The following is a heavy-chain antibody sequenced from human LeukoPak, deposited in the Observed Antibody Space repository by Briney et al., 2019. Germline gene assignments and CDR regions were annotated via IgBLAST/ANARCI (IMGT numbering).Heavy chain of an antibody. CDR1: GYTFNTYG. J-gene: IGHJ4*02. CDR3: ARDPSGSLDY. V-gene: IGHV1-46*02. D-gene: IGHD1-26*01. Sequence: ASVKVSCKASGYTFNTYGITWVRQAPGQGLEWMGIINPSGGSTSYAQKFQGRVTMTRDMSTSTVYMELSSLRSEDTAVYYCARDPSGSLDYWGQGTLVTVSS. CDR2: INPSGGST.